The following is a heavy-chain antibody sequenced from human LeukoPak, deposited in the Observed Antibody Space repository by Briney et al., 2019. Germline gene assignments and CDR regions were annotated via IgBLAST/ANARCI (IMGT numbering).Heavy chain of an antibody. D-gene: IGHD6-25*01. CDR3: AKESYRGYPFDY. J-gene: IGHJ4*02. Sequence: GRSLRLSCAASGFTFSSYGMHWVRQAPGKGLEWVAVISYDGSNKYYADSVKGRLTISRDNSKNTLYLRMNSLRAEDTAVYYCAKESYRGYPFDYWGQGTLVTVSS. CDR1: GFTFSSYG. V-gene: IGHV3-30*18. CDR2: ISYDGSNK.